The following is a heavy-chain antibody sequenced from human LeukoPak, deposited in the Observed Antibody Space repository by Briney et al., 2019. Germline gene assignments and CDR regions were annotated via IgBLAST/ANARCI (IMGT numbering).Heavy chain of an antibody. CDR3: ARGLNYCSGCSCYQFPFYYYYYGMDV. CDR2: INHSGST. V-gene: IGHV4-34*01. Sequence: SETLSLTCAVYGGSFSGYYWSWIRQPPWKGLQWIGEINHSGSTNYNPSLKSRVTISVDTSKIQFSLKLSSVTAADTAVYYCARGLNYCSGCSCYQFPFYYYYYGMDVWGQGTTVTVSS. CDR1: GGSFSGYY. D-gene: IGHD2-15*01. J-gene: IGHJ6*02.